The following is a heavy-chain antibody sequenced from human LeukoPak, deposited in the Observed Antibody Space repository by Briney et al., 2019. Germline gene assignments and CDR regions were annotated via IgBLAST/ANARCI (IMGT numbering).Heavy chain of an antibody. CDR3: ARANFDWSNDAFDI. CDR2: ISAYNGNT. J-gene: IGHJ3*02. Sequence: ASVKVSCKASGYTFTSYGISWARQAPGQGLEWMGWISAYNGNTNYAQKLQGRVTMTTDTSTSTAYMELRSLRSDDTAVYYCARANFDWSNDAFDIWGQGTMVTVSS. V-gene: IGHV1-18*01. CDR1: GYTFTSYG. D-gene: IGHD3-9*01.